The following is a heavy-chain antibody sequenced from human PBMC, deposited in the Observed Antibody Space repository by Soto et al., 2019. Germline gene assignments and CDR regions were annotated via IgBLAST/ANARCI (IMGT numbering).Heavy chain of an antibody. CDR3: VRGGRGYTKDDVFDI. J-gene: IGHJ3*02. Sequence: ELQLVESGGGLVRPGGSLRLSCADSGFTLSPYSINWVRQAPGKGLEWVSSISSDSSVIYYADSVGGRFTISRDNAKRSVYLQMKSLRVEDTAVYYCVRGGRGYTKDDVFDIWGLGTMVTVSS. CDR2: ISSDSSVI. D-gene: IGHD3-16*02. CDR1: GFTLSPYS. V-gene: IGHV3-21*01.